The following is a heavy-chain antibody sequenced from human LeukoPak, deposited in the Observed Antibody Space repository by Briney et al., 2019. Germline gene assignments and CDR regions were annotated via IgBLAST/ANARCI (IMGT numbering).Heavy chain of an antibody. D-gene: IGHD1-26*01. CDR1: GFDFSSNW. V-gene: IGHV3-74*01. J-gene: IGHJ4*02. CDR3: AKSSPRGSYSIIDFDY. CDR2: IKGDGIST. Sequence: GGSLRLSCAASGFDFSSNWMHWVRHAPGQGLVWVSRIKGDGISTNYADSVKGRFTISRDNSKNTLYLQMNSLRAEDTAVYYCAKSSPRGSYSIIDFDYWGQGTLVTVSS.